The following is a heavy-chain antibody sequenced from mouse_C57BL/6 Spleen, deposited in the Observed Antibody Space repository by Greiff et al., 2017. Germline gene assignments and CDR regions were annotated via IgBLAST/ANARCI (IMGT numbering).Heavy chain of an antibody. J-gene: IGHJ4*01. Sequence: VQLVESGPGLVQPSQSLSITCTVSGFSLTSYGVHWVRQSPGQGLEWLGVLWSGGSTNYNAAFISRLSISKDNSKSQVFFKMNSLQTDDTAKDYCARKRSGYDYYAMDYWGQGTSVTVSS. CDR1: GFSLTSYG. CDR3: ARKRSGYDYYAMDY. V-gene: IGHV2-2*01. CDR2: LWSGGST. D-gene: IGHD3-2*02.